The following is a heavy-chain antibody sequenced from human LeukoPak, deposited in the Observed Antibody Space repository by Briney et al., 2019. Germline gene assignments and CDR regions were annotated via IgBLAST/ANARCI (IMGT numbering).Heavy chain of an antibody. CDR1: GFTFSSYA. Sequence: PGGSLRLSCAASGFTFSSYAMSWVRQAPGKGLEWVSAISGSGGSTYYADCVKGRFTISRDNSKNTLYLQMNSLRAEDTAVYYCAKAETRRLRYFDWLSPRPYYYYGMDVWGQGTTVTVSS. J-gene: IGHJ6*02. D-gene: IGHD3-9*01. CDR3: AKAETRRLRYFDWLSPRPYYYYGMDV. V-gene: IGHV3-23*01. CDR2: ISGSGGST.